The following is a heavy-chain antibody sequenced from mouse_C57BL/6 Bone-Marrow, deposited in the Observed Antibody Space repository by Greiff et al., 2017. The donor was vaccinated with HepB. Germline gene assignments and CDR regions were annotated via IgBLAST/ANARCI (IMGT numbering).Heavy chain of an antibody. J-gene: IGHJ2*01. CDR3: ARSSAVYYGSRPPHDY. V-gene: IGHV1-81*01. CDR2: IYPRSGNT. Sequence: QVQLKQSGAELARPGASVKLSGKASGYTFTSYGISWVKQRTGQGLEWIGEIYPRSGNTYYNEKFKGKATLTADKSSSTAYMELRSLTSEDSAVYFCARSSAVYYGSRPPHDYWGQGTTLTVSS. CDR1: GYTFTSYG. D-gene: IGHD1-1*01.